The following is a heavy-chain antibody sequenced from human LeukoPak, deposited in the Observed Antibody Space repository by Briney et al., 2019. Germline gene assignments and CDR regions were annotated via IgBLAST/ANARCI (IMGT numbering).Heavy chain of an antibody. D-gene: IGHD3-3*01. Sequence: SETLSLTCAVYGGSFSGYYWSWIRQPPGKGLEWIGEINHSGSTNYNPSLKSRVTISVDTSKNQFSLKLSSVTAADTAVYYCARGDFRGFYYYYYGMDVWGQGTTVTISS. CDR1: GGSFSGYY. CDR3: ARGDFRGFYYYYYGMDV. V-gene: IGHV4-34*01. CDR2: INHSGST. J-gene: IGHJ6*02.